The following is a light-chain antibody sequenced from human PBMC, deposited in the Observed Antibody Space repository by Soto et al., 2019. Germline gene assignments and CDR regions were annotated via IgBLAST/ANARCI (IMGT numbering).Light chain of an antibody. CDR3: HQYYSTPWT. V-gene: IGKV4-1*01. Sequence: DIVMSQSPDSLAVSLGERATINCKTSQSVLYSSNSKNYLAWYQQKPGQPPKLLVYWASTRESGVPDRFGGSGSGTDFTLTITSLQAEDVAVYYCHQYYSTPWTFDQGTKVEIK. J-gene: IGKJ1*01. CDR1: QSVLYSSNSKNY. CDR2: WAS.